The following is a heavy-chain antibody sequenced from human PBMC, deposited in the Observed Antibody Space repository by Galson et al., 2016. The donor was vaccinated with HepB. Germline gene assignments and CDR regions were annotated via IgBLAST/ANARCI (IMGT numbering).Heavy chain of an antibody. CDR1: GFTFSSYA. CDR3: VRGQQWLRYH. Sequence: SLRLSCAASGFTFSSYAMHWVRQAPGKGLEWVALISYDGSNKYYADSVKGRFTISRDNSKNTVYLQMNSLRTEDTAVYYCVRGQQWLRYHWGQGTLVTVSS. J-gene: IGHJ4*02. CDR2: ISYDGSNK. D-gene: IGHD6-19*01. V-gene: IGHV3-30*04.